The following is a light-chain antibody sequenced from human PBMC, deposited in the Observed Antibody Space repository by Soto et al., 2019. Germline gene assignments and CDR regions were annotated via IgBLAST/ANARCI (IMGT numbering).Light chain of an antibody. CDR3: ATRDDSLSGHWL. V-gene: IGLV1-47*01. CDR1: SSNIGSNY. J-gene: IGLJ3*02. Sequence: QPVLTQPPSASGTPGQRVTISCSGSSSNIGSNYVNWYQHLPGTAPKLLIYRNDQRPSGVPDRFSGSKSGTSASLAISGLRSEDEADYCCATRDDSLSGHWLFGGGTKLTVL. CDR2: RND.